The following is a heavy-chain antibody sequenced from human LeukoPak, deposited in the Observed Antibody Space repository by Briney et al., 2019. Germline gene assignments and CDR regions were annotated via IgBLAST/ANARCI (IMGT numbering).Heavy chain of an antibody. CDR2: MKQDGSVK. J-gene: IGHJ4*02. D-gene: IGHD6-6*01. Sequence: GESLKISCAASGFRFDNYWMSWVRQAPGKGLEWVANMKQDGSVKYYVDSVKGRFTISRDNARNAQYLQMNSLRPEDTAVYYCARIGYSSSSFDYWGQGTLVTVSS. CDR3: ARIGYSSSSFDY. V-gene: IGHV3-7*01. CDR1: GFRFDNYW.